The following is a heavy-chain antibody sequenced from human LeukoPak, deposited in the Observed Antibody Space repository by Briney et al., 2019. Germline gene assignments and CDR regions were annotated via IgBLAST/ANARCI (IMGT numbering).Heavy chain of an antibody. J-gene: IGHJ4*02. CDR3: TRDLSGYAKPIDN. Sequence: TGGSLRLSCTASGFTFADYAMSWVRQAPGQGLEWVGFIRSKTYGGTTDYAASVKGRFIISRDDSKSIAHLQMNSLKTEDTAMYYCTRDLSGYAKPIDNWGQGTLVIVSS. CDR1: GFTFADYA. CDR2: IRSKTYGGTT. V-gene: IGHV3-49*04. D-gene: IGHD5-12*01.